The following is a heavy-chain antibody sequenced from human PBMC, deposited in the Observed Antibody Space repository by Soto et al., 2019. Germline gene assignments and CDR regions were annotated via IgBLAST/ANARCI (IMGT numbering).Heavy chain of an antibody. CDR3: ARGIASGVGVAATPPYYYYGMDV. J-gene: IGHJ6*02. Sequence: PSETLSLTCTVSGGSISSSSYYWGWIRQPPGKGLEWIGSIYYSGSTYYNPSLKSRVTISVDTSKNQFSLKLSSVTAADTAVYYCARGIASGVGVAATPPYYYYGMDVWGQGTTVTVSS. D-gene: IGHD2-15*01. V-gene: IGHV4-39*01. CDR1: GGSISSSSYY. CDR2: IYYSGST.